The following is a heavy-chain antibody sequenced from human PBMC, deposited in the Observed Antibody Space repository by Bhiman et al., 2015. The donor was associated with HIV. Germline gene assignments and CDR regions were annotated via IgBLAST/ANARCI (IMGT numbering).Heavy chain of an antibody. Sequence: DVQLLESGGGFVQPGGSLRLSCAASGFTFSTYAMSWVRQAPGKGLEWVSGIAGSGASTYYADSVEGRFTISRDNSRNTLYLQMNSLRAEDTAVYYCARAKLEIYYYYYYMDVWGKGTTVTVSS. D-gene: IGHD6-6*01. J-gene: IGHJ6*03. CDR3: ARAKLEIYYYYYYMDV. CDR2: IAGSGAST. CDR1: GFTFSTYA. V-gene: IGHV3-23*01.